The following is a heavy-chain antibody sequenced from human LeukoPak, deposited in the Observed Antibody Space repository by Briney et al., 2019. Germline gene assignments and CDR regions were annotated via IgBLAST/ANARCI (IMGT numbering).Heavy chain of an antibody. CDR2: INPSGGST. CDR3: ARDVMITFGGVIVHNWFDP. D-gene: IGHD3-16*02. Sequence: ASVKVSCKASGYTFTSYYMHWVRQAPGQGLEWMGIINPSGGSTSYAQKFQGRVTITADKSTSTAYMELSSLRSEDTAVYYCARDVMITFGGVIVHNWFDPWGQGTLVTVSS. CDR1: GYTFTSYY. V-gene: IGHV1-46*01. J-gene: IGHJ5*02.